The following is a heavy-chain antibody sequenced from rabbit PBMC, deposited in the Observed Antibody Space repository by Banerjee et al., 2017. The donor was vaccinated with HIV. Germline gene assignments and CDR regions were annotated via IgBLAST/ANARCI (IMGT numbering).Heavy chain of an antibody. CDR2: IFAGSSGST. V-gene: IGHV1S45*01. CDR1: GFSFSSPDY. CDR3: ARKETYGSLSGYLTL. D-gene: IGHD1-1*01. J-gene: IGHJ4*01. Sequence: QEQLEESGGDLVRPEGSLTLTCTASGFSFSSPDYVCWVRQAPGKGLEWIACIFAGSSGSTWYATWAKGQFTISKTSSTTVTLQMTSLTAADTATYFCARKETYGSLSGYLTLWGQGTLVTVS.